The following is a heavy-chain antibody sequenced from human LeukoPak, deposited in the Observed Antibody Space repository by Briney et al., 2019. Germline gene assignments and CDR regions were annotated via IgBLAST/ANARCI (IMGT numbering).Heavy chain of an antibody. D-gene: IGHD1-26*01. CDR3: ATYSGAHHKTFDY. V-gene: IGHV3-21*04. CDR2: ISSSSSYI. Sequence: GGSLGLSCAGSGFTFSSYSMNWVRQAPGKGLEWVSSISSSSSYIYYADSVKGRFTISRDNAKNSLYLQMSSLRAEDTAMYYCATYSGAHHKTFDYWGQGTLVTVSS. J-gene: IGHJ4*02. CDR1: GFTFSSYS.